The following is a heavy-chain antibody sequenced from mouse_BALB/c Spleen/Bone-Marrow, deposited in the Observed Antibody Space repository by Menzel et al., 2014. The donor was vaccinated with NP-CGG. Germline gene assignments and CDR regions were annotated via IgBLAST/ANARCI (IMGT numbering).Heavy chain of an antibody. J-gene: IGHJ2*01. Sequence: VQLVESGPELVRPGVSVKISCKGSGYTFTDYPMHWVKQSHAKSLEWIGVISIYSGNTNYNQNFKGKAKMTVDKSSSTVCMELARLTSEDSAIYHCARGFLGYFDYWGQGTTLTVSS. CDR2: ISIYSGNT. CDR1: GYTFTDYP. V-gene: IGHV1S137*01. CDR3: ARGFLGYFDY.